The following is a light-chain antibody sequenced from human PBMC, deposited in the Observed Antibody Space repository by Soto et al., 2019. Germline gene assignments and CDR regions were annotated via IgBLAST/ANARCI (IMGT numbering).Light chain of an antibody. CDR1: DSDVGAYKS. J-gene: IGLJ1*01. CDR2: EVS. Sequence: QSALTQPASVSGSPGQSITISCTGSDSDVGAYKSVSWYQQHPGKAPKLMIYEVSNWPSGVSRRFSGSKSGNTASLTISGLQAEDEAHYYCSSYTSDNRDYVFGTGTKVTVL. V-gene: IGLV2-14*01. CDR3: SSYTSDNRDYV.